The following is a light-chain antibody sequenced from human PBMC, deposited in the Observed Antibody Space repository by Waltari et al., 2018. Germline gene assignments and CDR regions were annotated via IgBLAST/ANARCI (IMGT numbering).Light chain of an antibody. CDR3: AAWDDSLNGVV. CDR1: SSNIGNNA. J-gene: IGLJ2*01. CDR2: YDD. V-gene: IGLV1-36*01. Sequence: QSVLTQPPSVSEAPRPRATISCSGSSSNIGNNAVNLYQQLPGKAPKLLIYYDDLLPSGVSDRFSGSKSGTSASLAISGLQSEDEADYYCAAWDDSLNGVVFGGGTKLTVL.